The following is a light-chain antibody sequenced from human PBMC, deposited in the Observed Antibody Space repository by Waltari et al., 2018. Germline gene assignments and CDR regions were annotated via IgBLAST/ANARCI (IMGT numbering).Light chain of an antibody. J-gene: IGKJ3*01. CDR3: MQALETIFT. V-gene: IGKV2-28*01. CDR1: QGLLNSNGSTY. CDR2: LGS. Sequence: DIVMTQSPLSLSVISGEAASISSRSGQGLLNSNGSTYLDWYLQKPGQSPQLLIYLGSYRASGVPDRFSGSGSGTDFTLKISRVEAEDVGVYYCMQALETIFTFGPGTKVDIK.